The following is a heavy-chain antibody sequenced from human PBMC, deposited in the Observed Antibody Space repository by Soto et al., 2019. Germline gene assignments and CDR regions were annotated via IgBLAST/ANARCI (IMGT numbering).Heavy chain of an antibody. D-gene: IGHD1-26*01. CDR1: GGSISDDYW. J-gene: IGHJ6*02. CDR2: IFHSGST. V-gene: IGHV4-4*02. CDR3: ARGDSGSYLSEGLGYYYVMDI. Sequence: SETLSLTCVVSGGSISDDYWWTWVRQSPGKGLEWLGEIFHSGSTNSNPSLKTRVTLSVDKSKREFSLNLTSVRAADTAVYYSARGDSGSYLSEGLGYYYVMDIWGQGTTVTVSS.